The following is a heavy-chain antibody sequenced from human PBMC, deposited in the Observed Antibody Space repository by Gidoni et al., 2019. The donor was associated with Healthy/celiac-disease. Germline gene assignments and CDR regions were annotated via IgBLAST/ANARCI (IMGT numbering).Heavy chain of an antibody. V-gene: IGHV4-59*01. CDR2: IYYSGST. J-gene: IGHJ5*02. D-gene: IGHD3-22*01. CDR3: ARGTYYYDRAWFDP. Sequence: QVQLQESGPGLVKPSETLSLTCTVSGGSISSYYWSWIRQPPGKGLEWIGYIYYSGSTNYNPSLKSRVTISVDTSKNQFSLKLSSVTAADTAVYYCARGTYYYDRAWFDPWGQGTLVTVSS. CDR1: GGSISSYY.